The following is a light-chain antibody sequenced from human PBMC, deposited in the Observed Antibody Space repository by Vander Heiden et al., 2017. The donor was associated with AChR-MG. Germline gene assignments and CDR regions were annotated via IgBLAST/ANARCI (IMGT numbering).Light chain of an antibody. Sequence: QSAVTQPASVSGSPGQSITIPCPGTTNDVGGWHFVSWYHQHPGTAPRLLIYDVNNRASGISNRFAGSKAGNTASLTISGLQTEDEGDYYCSSYTINNTVVFGGGTKVTVL. J-gene: IGLJ2*01. CDR3: SSYTINNTVV. V-gene: IGLV2-14*03. CDR2: DVN. CDR1: TNDVGGWHF.